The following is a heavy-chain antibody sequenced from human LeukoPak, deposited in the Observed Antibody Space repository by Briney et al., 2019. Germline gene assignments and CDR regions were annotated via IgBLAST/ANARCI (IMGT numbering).Heavy chain of an antibody. V-gene: IGHV1-8*01. Sequence: ASVKVSCKASGYTFTSYDINWVRQATGQGLEWMGWMNPNSGNTGYAQKFQGRVTMTRNTSISTAYMELSSLRSEDTAVYYCARDHPTYYDFWSGPIRSYYYMDVWGKGTTVTVSS. CDR2: MNPNSGNT. D-gene: IGHD3-3*01. J-gene: IGHJ6*03. CDR3: ARDHPTYYDFWSGPIRSYYYMDV. CDR1: GYTFTSYD.